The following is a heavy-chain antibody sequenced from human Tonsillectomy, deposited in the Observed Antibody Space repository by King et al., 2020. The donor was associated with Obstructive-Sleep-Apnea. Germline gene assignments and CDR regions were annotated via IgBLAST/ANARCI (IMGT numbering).Heavy chain of an antibody. J-gene: IGHJ4*02. CDR1: GGSISSSSYY. CDR2: IYYSGST. D-gene: IGHD3-3*01. CDR3: AGGRFWSGYFGGQLDY. V-gene: IGHV4-39*07. Sequence: QLQESGPGLVKPSETLSLTCTVSGGSISSSSYYWGWIRQPPGKGLEWIGNIYYSGSTYYNPSLKSRVTISVDTSKNQFSLKLSSVTAADTAVYYCAGGRFWSGYFGGQLDYWGQGTLVTVSS.